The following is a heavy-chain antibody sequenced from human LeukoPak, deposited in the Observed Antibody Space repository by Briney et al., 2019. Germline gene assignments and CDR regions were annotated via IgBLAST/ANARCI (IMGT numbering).Heavy chain of an antibody. J-gene: IGHJ6*03. CDR3: VRGVPKTSYYYYYMDV. D-gene: IGHD4-11*01. V-gene: IGHV3-48*01. CDR1: GFTLSNYS. CDR2: ISGSGFTI. Sequence: PGGSLRLSCAVSGFTLSNYSMNGARQAPGKGLGWISYISGSGFTIHYADSVKGRFTISRDNAKNSLYLQMNSRRAEDTAVYYCVRGVPKTSYYYYYMDVWGKGTTVTVSS.